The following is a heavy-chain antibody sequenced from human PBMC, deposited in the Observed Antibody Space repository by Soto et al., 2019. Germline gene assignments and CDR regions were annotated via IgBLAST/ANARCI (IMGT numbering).Heavy chain of an antibody. Sequence: GASGKVSCKASGYTFTSYAMHWVRQAPGQRLEWMRWINAGNGNTKYSQKFQGRVTITRDTSASTAYMELSSLRSEDTAVYYCAFYGYYYGSGNISLKWVDYYYGMDVWGQGTTVTVSS. D-gene: IGHD3-10*01. V-gene: IGHV1-3*01. CDR1: GYTFTSYA. CDR3: AFYGYYYGSGNISLKWVDYYYGMDV. CDR2: INAGNGNT. J-gene: IGHJ6*02.